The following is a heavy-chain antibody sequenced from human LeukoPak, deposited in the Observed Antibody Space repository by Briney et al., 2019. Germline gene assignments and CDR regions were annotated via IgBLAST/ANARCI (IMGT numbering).Heavy chain of an antibody. D-gene: IGHD3-10*01. J-gene: IGHJ5*02. V-gene: IGHV4-61*02. CDR1: GGSINSGSYY. Sequence: SQTLSLTCTVSGGSINSGSYYWSWIRQPAGKGLEWIGRIYTSGSTNYNPSLKSRVTISVDTSKNQFSLKLSSVTAADTAVYFCARDHAVTMFRGVGSGWFDPWGQGTLVTVSS. CDR3: ARDHAVTMFRGVGSGWFDP. CDR2: IYTSGST.